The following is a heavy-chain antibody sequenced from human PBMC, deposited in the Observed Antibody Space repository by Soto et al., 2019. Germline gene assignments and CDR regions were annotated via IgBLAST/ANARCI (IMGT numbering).Heavy chain of an antibody. Sequence: SETLSLTCTVSFGSLRRGCYDRSWIRQHPGKGLEWIGYIYYSGSTYYNPSLKSRVTISVDTSKNQFSLKLSSVTAADTAVYYCAREQGQWLVGAFDIWGQGTMVT. CDR2: IYYSGST. CDR1: FGSLRRGCYD. V-gene: IGHV4-31*03. CDR3: AREQGQWLVGAFDI. D-gene: IGHD6-19*01. J-gene: IGHJ3*02.